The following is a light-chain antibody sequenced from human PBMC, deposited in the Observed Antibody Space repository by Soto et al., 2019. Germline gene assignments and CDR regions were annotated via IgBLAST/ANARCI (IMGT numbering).Light chain of an antibody. J-gene: IGLJ2*01. Sequence: QSALTQPPSASGSPGQSVTISCTGSSSAVGGYNYVSWYQQHPGKAPKLMIYDVSKRPSGVPDRFSGSKSGNTASLTVSGLQAEDEADYYCSSYAGSNMVVFGGGTKLTVL. V-gene: IGLV2-8*01. CDR2: DVS. CDR3: SSYAGSNMVV. CDR1: SSAVGGYNY.